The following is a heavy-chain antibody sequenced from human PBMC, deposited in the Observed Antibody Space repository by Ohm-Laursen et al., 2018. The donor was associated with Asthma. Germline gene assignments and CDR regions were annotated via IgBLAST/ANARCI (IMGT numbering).Heavy chain of an antibody. V-gene: IGHV3-33*06. D-gene: IGHD4-17*01. CDR2: IWYDGSNK. CDR3: AKDLGTVTKGYFDY. CDR1: GFTFSTYG. Sequence: SLRLSCTASGFTFSTYGMHWVRQAPGKGLEWVAIIWYDGSNKQYADSVKGRFTISRDNSENTLYLQMNSLRAGDTAVYYCAKDLGTVTKGYFDYWGQGTLVTVSS. J-gene: IGHJ4*02.